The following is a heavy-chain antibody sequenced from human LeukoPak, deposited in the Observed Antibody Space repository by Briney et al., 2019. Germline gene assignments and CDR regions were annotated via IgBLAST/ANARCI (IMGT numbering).Heavy chain of an antibody. J-gene: IGHJ4*02. CDR2: ISYDGSNK. D-gene: IGHD3-22*01. Sequence: GRSLRLSCAASGFTFSSYAMHWVRQAPGKGLEWVAVISYDGSNKYYADSVKGRFTISRDNSKNTLYLQMNSLRAEDTAVYYCARGREYDSSGYPFDYWGQGTLVTVSS. V-gene: IGHV3-30-3*01. CDR1: GFTFSSYA. CDR3: ARGREYDSSGYPFDY.